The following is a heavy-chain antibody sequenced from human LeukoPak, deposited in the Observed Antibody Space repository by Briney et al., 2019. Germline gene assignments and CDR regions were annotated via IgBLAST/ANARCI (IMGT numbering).Heavy chain of an antibody. CDR3: TREVNPYWYFDL. V-gene: IGHV3-48*02. J-gene: IGHJ2*01. CDR1: GFTFRSYS. D-gene: IGHD1-14*01. CDR2: ISSSSSI. Sequence: GGSLRLSCAASGFTFRSYSMNWVRQAPGKGLEWVSYISSSSSILYGASVRGRFTISRDNAKNSLYLQMNSLTDEDTTVYYCTREVNPYWYFDLWGRGTLVTVAS.